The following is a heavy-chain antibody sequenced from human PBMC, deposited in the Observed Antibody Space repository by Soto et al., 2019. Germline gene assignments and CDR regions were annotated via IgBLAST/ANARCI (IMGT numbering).Heavy chain of an antibody. Sequence: EVQLVESGGGLVQPGGSLRLSCAASGFTFKDSWMHWVRQTPGKGLVWVSRITTDETATRYADSVMGRFTISRDNAKNTLNLQMTSLRVQDTAGYYCVRRWGVWGRGTTVTVAS. CDR2: ITTDETAT. CDR3: VRRWGV. CDR1: GFTFKDSW. V-gene: IGHV3-74*01. J-gene: IGHJ6*02. D-gene: IGHD3-16*01.